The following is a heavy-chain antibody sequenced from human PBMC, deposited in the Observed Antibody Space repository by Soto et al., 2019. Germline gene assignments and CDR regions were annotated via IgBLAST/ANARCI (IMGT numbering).Heavy chain of an antibody. V-gene: IGHV3-11*01. D-gene: IGHD1-20*01. CDR1: GVTVSDYY. CDR2: MTDYGSPT. Sequence: GGSLRLSSPAAGVTVSDYYMGWIRQAPGKGLEWVSHMTDYGSPTFYADSVRGRFTISRDNARNPLYLQMNSLRAEDPAIYYCARRRGGYHRTSQIFDFWGQGALVTVSS. CDR3: ARRRGGYHRTSQIFDF. J-gene: IGHJ4*02.